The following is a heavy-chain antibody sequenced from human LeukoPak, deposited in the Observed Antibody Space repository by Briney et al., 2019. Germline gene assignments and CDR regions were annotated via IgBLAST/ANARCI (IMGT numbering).Heavy chain of an antibody. CDR1: GYTFTSYG. D-gene: IGHD1-26*01. Sequence: ASVKVSCKASGYTFTSYGMSWVRQAPGQGLEWMGWISAYNGNTNYAQKLRGRVTMTTDTSTSTAYMELRSLRSADAAVYYCARDTSVGAKMFDYWGPGTLVTVAS. CDR2: ISAYNGNT. CDR3: ARDTSVGAKMFDY. V-gene: IGHV1-18*01. J-gene: IGHJ4*02.